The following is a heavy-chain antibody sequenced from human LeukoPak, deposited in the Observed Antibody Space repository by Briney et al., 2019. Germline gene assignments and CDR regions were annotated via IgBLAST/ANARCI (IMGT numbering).Heavy chain of an antibody. Sequence: ASVKVSCKASGYTFTSYDINWVRQATGQGLEWMGWMNPNSGNTGYAQKIQGRVTMIRNTSISTAYMELSSLRSEDTAVYYCAVYDSSGYYYSNDAFDIWGQGTMVTVSS. V-gene: IGHV1-8*01. CDR2: MNPNSGNT. D-gene: IGHD3-22*01. CDR3: AVYDSSGYYYSNDAFDI. J-gene: IGHJ3*02. CDR1: GYTFTSYD.